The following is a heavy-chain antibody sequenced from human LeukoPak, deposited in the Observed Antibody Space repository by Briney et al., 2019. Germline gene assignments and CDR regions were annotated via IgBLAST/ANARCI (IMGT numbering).Heavy chain of an antibody. Sequence: GRSLRLSCAASGFTFDDYAMHWVRQAPGKGLEWVSGISWNSGSIGYADSVKGRFTISRDNAKNSLYLQMNSLRAEDTALYYCAKVMRAAAGKSKVPYYYYGMDVWGQGTTVTVSS. J-gene: IGHJ6*02. CDR2: ISWNSGSI. CDR3: AKVMRAAAGKSKVPYYYYGMDV. CDR1: GFTFDDYA. D-gene: IGHD6-13*01. V-gene: IGHV3-9*01.